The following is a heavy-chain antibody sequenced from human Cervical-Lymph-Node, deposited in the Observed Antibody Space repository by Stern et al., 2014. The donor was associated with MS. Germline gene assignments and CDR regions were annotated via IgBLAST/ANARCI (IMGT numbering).Heavy chain of an antibody. Sequence: QVHLVESGAEVKKPGASVKVSCKASGYTLSGYYIHWVRHAPGQGLEWMGWINPNSGGINHEQKFQGRVTLTTDTSVNTAFMELSSLRSDDTAVYYCARGEFQAGTLGLLHWGQGTLITVSS. V-gene: IGHV1-2*02. CDR3: ARGEFQAGTLGLLH. D-gene: IGHD6-19*01. CDR1: GYTLSGYY. CDR2: INPNSGGI. J-gene: IGHJ4*02.